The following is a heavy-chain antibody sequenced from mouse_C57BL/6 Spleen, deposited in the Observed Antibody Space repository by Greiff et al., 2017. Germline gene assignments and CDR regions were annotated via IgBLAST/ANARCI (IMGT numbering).Heavy chain of an antibody. J-gene: IGHJ3*01. CDR2: IHPNSGST. CDR3: ARDDGYLWFAY. CDR1: GYTFTSYW. D-gene: IGHD2-3*01. V-gene: IGHV1-64*01. Sequence: QVQLQQPGAELVKPGASVKLSCKASGYTFTSYWMHWVKQRPGQGLEWIGMIHPNSGSTNYNEKFKSKATLTVDKSSSTAYMQLSSLTSEDSAVYYCARDDGYLWFAYWGQGTLVTVSA.